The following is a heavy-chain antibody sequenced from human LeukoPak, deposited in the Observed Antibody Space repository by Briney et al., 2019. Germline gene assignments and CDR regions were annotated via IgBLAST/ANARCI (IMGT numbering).Heavy chain of an antibody. CDR1: GFTFSSYG. CDR3: AKDRVVVPAADYYYYYGMDV. Sequence: GGSLRLSCAASGFTFSSYGMHWVRQAPGKGLEWVAVISYDGSNKYYADSVKGRFTISRDNSKNTLYLQMNSLRAEDTAVYYCAKDRVVVPAADYYYYYGMDVWGQGTTVTVSS. D-gene: IGHD2-2*01. J-gene: IGHJ6*02. V-gene: IGHV3-30*18. CDR2: ISYDGSNK.